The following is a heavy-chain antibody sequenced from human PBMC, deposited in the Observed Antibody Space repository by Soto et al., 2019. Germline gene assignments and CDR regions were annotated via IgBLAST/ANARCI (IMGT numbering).Heavy chain of an antibody. J-gene: IGHJ3*02. D-gene: IGHD2-2*01. Sequence: SVKVSCKASGGTFSIYTISWVRRAPGQGLEWMGRIIPILGIANYAQKSQGRVTITADKSTSSAYRELSSLRSEDTAVYYCARDKGPPVEATAAYGFDIWGQGRMVTVSS. CDR2: IIPILGIA. V-gene: IGHV1-69*04. CDR3: ARDKGPPVEATAAYGFDI. CDR1: GGTFSIYT.